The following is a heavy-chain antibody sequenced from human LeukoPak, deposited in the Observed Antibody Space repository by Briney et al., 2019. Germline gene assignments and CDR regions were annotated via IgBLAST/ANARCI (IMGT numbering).Heavy chain of an antibody. V-gene: IGHV4-61*05. CDR3: ARASSWYSYFDY. CDR2: IYYSGST. J-gene: IGHJ4*02. Sequence: SETLSLTCTVSGGSISSSSYYWGWIRQPPGKGREWIGYIYYSGSTNYNPSLKSRVTISVDTSKNQFSLKLSSVTAADTAVYYCARASSWYSYFDYWGQGTLVTVSS. CDR1: GGSISSSSYY. D-gene: IGHD6-13*01.